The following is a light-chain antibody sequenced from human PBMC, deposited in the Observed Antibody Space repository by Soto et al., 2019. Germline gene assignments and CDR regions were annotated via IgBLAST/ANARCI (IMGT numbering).Light chain of an antibody. J-gene: IGLJ3*02. V-gene: IGLV2-14*01. CDR3: SSYTSSSTM. CDR2: EVS. CDR1: SSDVGGYNY. Sequence: QSALTQPASVSGSPGQSITISCTGTSSDVGGYNYVSWYQQHPGKAPKLMIYEVSNRPSGVSNRFSGSKSGNTASLTISGLQDEDEADYYCSSYTSSSTMFGGGTKVTVL.